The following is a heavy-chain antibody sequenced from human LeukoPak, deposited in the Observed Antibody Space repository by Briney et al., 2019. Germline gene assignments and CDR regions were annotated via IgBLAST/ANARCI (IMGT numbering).Heavy chain of an antibody. CDR3: ARPQSSSGYYWPFDD. J-gene: IGHJ4*02. V-gene: IGHV3-23*01. D-gene: IGHD3-22*01. CDR1: GFTFSSYA. CDR2: ISLSSGT. Sequence: GGSLRLSCAASGFTFSSYAMRWVRQAPGKGLEWVSAISLSSGTFYADSVKGRFTISRDNSKNTLYLQMNSLRAEDTAVYYCARPQSSSGYYWPFDDWGQGTLVTVSS.